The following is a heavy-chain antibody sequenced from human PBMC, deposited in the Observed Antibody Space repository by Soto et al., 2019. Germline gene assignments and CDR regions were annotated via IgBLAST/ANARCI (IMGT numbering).Heavy chain of an antibody. V-gene: IGHV4-59*01. J-gene: IGHJ6*02. CDR2: IYYNGST. CDR1: GGSISSYC. D-gene: IGHD5-12*01. Sequence: SETLSLTCTVSGGSISSYCWSWIRQPPGKGMEWIGYIYYNGSTNYNPSLKSRVTISVDTSKNQFSLKLSSVTAADTAVYYCARDRPARASGYPLSPPYYYYVMDVWGRGATVTVSS. CDR3: ARDRPARASGYPLSPPYYYYVMDV.